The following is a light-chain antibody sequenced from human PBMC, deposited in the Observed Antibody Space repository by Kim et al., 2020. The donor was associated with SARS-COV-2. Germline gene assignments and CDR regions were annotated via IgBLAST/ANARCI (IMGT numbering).Light chain of an antibody. CDR1: QSISSW. Sequence: DIQMTQSPSTLSASVGDRVTITCRASQSISSWLAWYQQKPGKAPKLLIYKASSLESGVPSRFSGSGSWTEFTLTINSLQPDDFATYYCQQYVQGYTFGQGTKLEI. CDR2: KAS. CDR3: QQYVQGYT. V-gene: IGKV1-5*03. J-gene: IGKJ2*01.